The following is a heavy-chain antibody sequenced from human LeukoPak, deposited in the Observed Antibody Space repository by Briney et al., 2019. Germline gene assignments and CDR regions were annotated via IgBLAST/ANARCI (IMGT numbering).Heavy chain of an antibody. Sequence: AETLSLTCGVYGGSFSAYYWSWIRQFPGKGLEWIGEINHGGSTHYNPSLKSRVTISVDTSKNKFSLRLTSMTAADTAVYYCARVPLPDDYGDEASDAFDIWGQGTMVTVSS. CDR2: INHGGST. V-gene: IGHV4-34*01. D-gene: IGHD4-17*01. J-gene: IGHJ3*02. CDR3: ARVPLPDDYGDEASDAFDI. CDR1: GGSFSAYY.